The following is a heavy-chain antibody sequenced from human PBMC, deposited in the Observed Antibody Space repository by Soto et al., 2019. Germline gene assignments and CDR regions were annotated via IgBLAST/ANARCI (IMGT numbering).Heavy chain of an antibody. V-gene: IGHV3-30-3*01. D-gene: IGHD2-21*02. Sequence: GGSLRLSCAASGFTFSSYAMHWVRQAPGKGLEWVAVISYDGSDKYYADSVKGRFTISRDNSKNTLYLQMNSLRAEDTAVYYCARYIVVVTATYAFDIWGKGTMVTVSS. CDR1: GFTFSSYA. J-gene: IGHJ3*02. CDR3: ARYIVVVTATYAFDI. CDR2: ISYDGSDK.